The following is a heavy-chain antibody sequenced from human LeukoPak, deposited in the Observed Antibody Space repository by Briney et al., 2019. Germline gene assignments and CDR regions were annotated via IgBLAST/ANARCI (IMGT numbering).Heavy chain of an antibody. Sequence: PSETLSLTCTVSGDSISSNAYYWAWIRQPPGKGLEWIGSIYSSVSTYYNPSLKSRVSISVDTSKNQFSLRLSSVTAADTALYYCAYSGSYGHLGYWGQGIPVTVSS. CDR1: GDSISSNAYY. CDR3: AYSGSYGHLGY. J-gene: IGHJ4*02. D-gene: IGHD1-26*01. CDR2: IYSSVST. V-gene: IGHV4-39*01.